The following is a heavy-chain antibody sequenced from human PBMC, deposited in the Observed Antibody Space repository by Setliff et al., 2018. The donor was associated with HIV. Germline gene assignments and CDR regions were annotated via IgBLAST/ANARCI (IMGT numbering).Heavy chain of an antibody. J-gene: IGHJ4*02. Sequence: GGSLRLSCAASGLTFSSYWMGWVRQAPGKGLEWVANTNEDGSEQYYVDSVKGRFTISRDNSKNTLYLQMNSLRAEDTAVYYCAKDGPAVDTAKDYWGQGTLVTVSS. V-gene: IGHV3-7*03. CDR1: GLTFSSYW. D-gene: IGHD5-18*01. CDR2: TNEDGSEQ. CDR3: AKDGPAVDTAKDY.